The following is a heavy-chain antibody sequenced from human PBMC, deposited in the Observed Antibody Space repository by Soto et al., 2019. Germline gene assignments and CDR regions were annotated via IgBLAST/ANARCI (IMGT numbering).Heavy chain of an antibody. J-gene: IGHJ3*02. CDR2: MYPDDSDI. D-gene: IGHD3-22*01. Sequence: PGESLKISCKASGYSFSFYWIGWVRQMPGKGLEWLAIMYPDDSDIRYSPFFEAHVTISADKSTSTASLQWSSLKASDTAMYYCATASVYDFENSNYYRDAFDIWGQGTLVTVSS. CDR3: ATASVYDFENSNYYRDAFDI. V-gene: IGHV5-51*01. CDR1: GYSFSFYW.